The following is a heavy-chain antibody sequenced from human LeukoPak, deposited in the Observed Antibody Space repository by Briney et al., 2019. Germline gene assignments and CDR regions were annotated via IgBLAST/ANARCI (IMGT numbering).Heavy chain of an antibody. J-gene: IGHJ6*02. CDR1: GGSISSYY. Sequence: SETLSLTCTVSGGSISSYYWSWIRQPPGKGLEWIGYIYYSGSTNYNPSLKSRVTISVDTSKNQFSLKLSSVTAADTAVYYCARGEYSSSWLPYYYYGMDVWGQGTTVTVSS. D-gene: IGHD6-13*01. CDR2: IYYSGST. CDR3: ARGEYSSSWLPYYYYGMDV. V-gene: IGHV4-59*01.